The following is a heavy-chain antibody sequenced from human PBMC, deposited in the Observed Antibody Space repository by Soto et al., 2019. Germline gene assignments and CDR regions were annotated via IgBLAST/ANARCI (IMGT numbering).Heavy chain of an antibody. Sequence: QAQLVQSGAEVKKPGASVKVSCEASGYTFTGYYMHWVRQAPGQGLEWMGWINPNSGDTKYAQKCRGRDTMTRDTSITTAYMELKMLTSDDTAAYYCARQLPYCGGDCFTEPVDYWGQGTLVTVSS. CDR3: ARQLPYCGGDCFTEPVDY. V-gene: IGHV1-2*02. J-gene: IGHJ4*02. CDR1: GYTFTGYY. CDR2: INPNSGDT. D-gene: IGHD2-21*02.